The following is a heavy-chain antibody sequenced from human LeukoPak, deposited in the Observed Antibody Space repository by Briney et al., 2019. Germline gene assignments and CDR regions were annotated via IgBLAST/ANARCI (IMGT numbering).Heavy chain of an antibody. V-gene: IGHV4-4*09. CDR3: AGSVPAPKEFAY. CDR2: IYTSGTT. J-gene: IGHJ4*02. D-gene: IGHD2-2*01. CDR1: NGSISTYY. Sequence: SETLSLTCTVSNGSISTYYWSWIRQPPGKGLEWIGYIYTSGTTNYNPSLKSRVTISADTSKNHFSLKLNSVTAADTVVYYCAGSVPAPKEFAYWGQGTLVTVSS.